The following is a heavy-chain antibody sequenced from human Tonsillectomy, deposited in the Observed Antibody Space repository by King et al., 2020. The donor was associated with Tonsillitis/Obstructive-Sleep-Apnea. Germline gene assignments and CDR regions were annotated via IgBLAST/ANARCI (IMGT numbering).Heavy chain of an antibody. D-gene: IGHD6-6*01. CDR3: ARVIAARPRVYYMDV. CDR1: GGSTRSGGYY. Sequence: QLQESGPGLVKPSQTLSLTCTVSGGSTRSGGYYWSWMRQHPGKGLEWIAYVYHSGNTHYNPSLKSPVTISIDTSKNQFSLKMSSVTAADTAVYYCARVIAARPRVYYMDVWGKGTTVIVSS. J-gene: IGHJ6*03. V-gene: IGHV4-31*01. CDR2: VYHSGNT.